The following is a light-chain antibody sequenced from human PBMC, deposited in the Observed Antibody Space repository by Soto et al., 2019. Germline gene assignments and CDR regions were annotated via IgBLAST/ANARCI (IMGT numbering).Light chain of an antibody. CDR1: SSNIGSNY. CDR2: RNN. Sequence: QAVVTQPPSASGTPGQRVTISCSGSSSNIGSNYVYWYQQLPGTAPKLLIYRNNQRPSGVPDRFSGFKSGTSASLAISGLRSEDEADYYCAAWDDSLRVFGGGTKVTVL. J-gene: IGLJ3*02. CDR3: AAWDDSLRV. V-gene: IGLV1-47*01.